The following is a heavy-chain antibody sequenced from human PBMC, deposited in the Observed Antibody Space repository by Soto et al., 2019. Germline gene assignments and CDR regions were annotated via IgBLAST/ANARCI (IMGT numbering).Heavy chain of an antibody. V-gene: IGHV3-23*01. CDR1: EFTFSNYA. CDR2: ISYGGGTT. D-gene: IGHD3-22*01. J-gene: IGHJ4*02. Sequence: PGGSLRLSCAASEFTFSNYAMSWVRQAPGKGLEWVSAISYGGGTTYYADSVKGRFTISRDNSKNTLYLQMNSLRAEDTAVYYCAKNLGYYYDSTGYHFDYSRQGTLDIVYS. CDR3: AKNLGYYYDSTGYHFDY.